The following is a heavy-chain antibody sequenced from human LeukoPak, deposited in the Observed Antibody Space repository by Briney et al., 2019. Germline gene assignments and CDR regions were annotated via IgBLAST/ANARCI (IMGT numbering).Heavy chain of an antibody. D-gene: IGHD1-7*01. V-gene: IGHV4-4*07. CDR1: GGSLSSYY. J-gene: IGHJ6*03. CDR2: IYTSGST. CDR3: ARVHRTLDYYYYMDV. Sequence: SETLSLTCTVSGGSLSSYYWSWIRQPAGKGLEWIGRIYTSGSTNYNPSLKSRVTMSVDTSKNQFSLKLSSVTAADTPVYYCARVHRTLDYYYYMDVWGKGTTVTISS.